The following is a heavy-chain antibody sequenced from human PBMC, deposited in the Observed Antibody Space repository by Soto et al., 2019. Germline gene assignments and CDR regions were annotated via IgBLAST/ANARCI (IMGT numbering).Heavy chain of an antibody. CDR2: ISSSSSYI. D-gene: IGHD2-21*02. CDR1: GFTFSGYS. CDR3: ARDIALGDYCGGDCYPPSGYYYYGMDV. Sequence: GGSLRLSCAASGFTFSGYSMNWVRQAPGKGLEWVSSISSSSSYIYYADSVKGRFTISRDNAKNSLYLQMNSLRAEDTAVYYCARDIALGDYCGGDCYPPSGYYYYGMDVWGQGTTVTVSS. V-gene: IGHV3-21*01. J-gene: IGHJ6*02.